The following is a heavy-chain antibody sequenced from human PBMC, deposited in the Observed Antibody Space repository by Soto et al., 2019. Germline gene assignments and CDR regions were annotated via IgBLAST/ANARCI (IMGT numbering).Heavy chain of an antibody. CDR1: GGSISSNNYY. CDR3: ASHLRPTNGGGGYFDY. D-gene: IGHD3-16*01. J-gene: IGHJ4*02. CDR2: MSYSRST. V-gene: IGHV4-39*01. Sequence: QLQLQESGPGLVKPSETLSLTCFVSGGSISSNNYYWGWIRQPPGKGLEWIGSMSYSRSTYYNPSLKSRVTISVDTSKNQFSLKLTSVTAADTAVYYWASHLRPTNGGGGYFDYWGQGPLVTVSS.